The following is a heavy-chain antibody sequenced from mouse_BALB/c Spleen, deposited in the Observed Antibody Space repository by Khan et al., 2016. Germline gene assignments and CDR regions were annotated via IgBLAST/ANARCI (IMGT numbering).Heavy chain of an antibody. CDR2: INPDSSTI. Sequence: EVKLLESGGGLVQPGGSLKLSCAASGFDFSRYWMTWVRQAPGKGLEWIGEINPDSSTINYTPSLKDKFIISRDNAKNTLYLQMSKVRSEDTALXYCARLYYYGCVAYWGQGTTLTVSS. D-gene: IGHD1-1*01. CDR1: GFDFSRYW. CDR3: ARLYYYGCVAY. J-gene: IGHJ2*01. V-gene: IGHV4-1*02.